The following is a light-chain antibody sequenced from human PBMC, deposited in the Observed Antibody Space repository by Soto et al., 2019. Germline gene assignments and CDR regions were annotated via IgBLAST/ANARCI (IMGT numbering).Light chain of an antibody. CDR1: QSVSSSY. CDR3: QQFGSSSWT. CDR2: GAS. J-gene: IGKJ1*01. Sequence: ESVLTQSPGTLSLSPGEKATLSCRASQSVSSSYLAWYQQKPGQAARLLIYGASSRATGIPDRFSGSRSGTDFTLTVSRLEPEDFAVYYCQQFGSSSWTFGQGTKVEIK. V-gene: IGKV3-20*01.